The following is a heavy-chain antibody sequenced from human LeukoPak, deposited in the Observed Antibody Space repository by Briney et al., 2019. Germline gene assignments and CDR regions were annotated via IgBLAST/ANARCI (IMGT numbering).Heavy chain of an antibody. CDR3: AIHQYDYVWGSYRSV. D-gene: IGHD3-16*02. J-gene: IGHJ4*02. CDR2: ISISGSKT. CDR1: EFDFSSHA. V-gene: IGHV3-23*01. Sequence: GGSLRLSCAASEFDFSSHAVTWVCQAPGKGLEWVSAISISGSKTYYADSVKGRFTISRDNSKNTLYLQMNSLRAEDTALYYCAIHQYDYVWGSYRSVGGQGTLVTVSS.